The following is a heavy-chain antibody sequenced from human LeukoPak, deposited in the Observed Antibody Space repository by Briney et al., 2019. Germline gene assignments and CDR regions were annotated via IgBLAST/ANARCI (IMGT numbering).Heavy chain of an antibody. Sequence: SETLSLTCTVSGYSISSGYYWGWIRQPPGKGLEWIGSIYHSGSTYYNPSLKSRVTISVDTSKNQFSLKLSSLTAADTAVYHCARGPPVLRYFDWFRSPPYYFDYWGQGTLVTVSS. J-gene: IGHJ4*02. CDR2: IYHSGST. V-gene: IGHV4-38-2*02. CDR3: ARGPPVLRYFDWFRSPPYYFDY. CDR1: GYSISSGYY. D-gene: IGHD3-9*01.